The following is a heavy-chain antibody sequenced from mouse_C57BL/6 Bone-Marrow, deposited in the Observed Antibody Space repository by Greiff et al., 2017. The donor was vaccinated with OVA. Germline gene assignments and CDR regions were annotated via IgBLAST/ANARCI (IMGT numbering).Heavy chain of an antibody. J-gene: IGHJ2*01. CDR1: GFTFSDYG. V-gene: IGHV5-17*01. CDR3: ARLLYDYSDY. CDR2: ISSGSSTI. Sequence: EVNVVESGGGLVKPGGSLKLSCAASGFTFSDYGMHWVRQAPEKGLEWVAYISSGSSTIYYADTVKGRFTISRDNAKNTLFLQMTSLRSEDTAMYYCARLLYDYSDYWGQGTTLTVSS. D-gene: IGHD2-4*01.